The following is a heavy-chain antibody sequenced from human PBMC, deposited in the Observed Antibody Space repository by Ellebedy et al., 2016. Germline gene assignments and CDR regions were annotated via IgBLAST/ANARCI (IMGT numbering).Heavy chain of an antibody. CDR1: GFTFSNAW. CDR3: TTVYRYNYAAV. Sequence: GESLKISCAASGFTFSNAWMNLVRQAPGKGLEWVGRIKSKTDGGAADYAAPVKGRFTIPRDDSKNTLYLQMNSLKTEDTAVYCCTTVYRYNYAAVWGQGTLVTVSS. D-gene: IGHD5-18*01. J-gene: IGHJ4*02. V-gene: IGHV3-15*01. CDR2: IKSKTDGGAA.